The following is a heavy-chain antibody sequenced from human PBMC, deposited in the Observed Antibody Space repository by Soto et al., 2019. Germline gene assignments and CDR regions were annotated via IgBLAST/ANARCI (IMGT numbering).Heavy chain of an antibody. CDR2: IIPILGIA. V-gene: IGHV1-69*02. CDR3: VRDLIGWFDP. CDR1: GGTFSSYT. Sequence: SVKVSCKASGGTFSSYTISGVRQAPGQGLEWMGRIIPILGIANYAQKFQGRVTITADKSTSTAYMELSSLRSEDTAVYYCVRDLIGWFDPWGQGTLVTVSS. J-gene: IGHJ5*02.